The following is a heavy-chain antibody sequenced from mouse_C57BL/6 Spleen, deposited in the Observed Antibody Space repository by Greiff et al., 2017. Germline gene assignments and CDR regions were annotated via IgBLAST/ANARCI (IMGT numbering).Heavy chain of an antibody. Sequence: EVQGVESGGGLVQPKGSLKLSCAASGFSFNTYAMNWVRQAPGKGLEWVARIRSKSNNYATYYADSVKDRFTISRDDSESMLYLQMNNLKTEDTAMYYCVRPQTAQATSWFAYWGQGTLVTVSA. D-gene: IGHD3-2*02. J-gene: IGHJ3*01. CDR3: VRPQTAQATSWFAY. CDR1: GFSFNTYA. V-gene: IGHV10-1*01. CDR2: IRSKSNNYAT.